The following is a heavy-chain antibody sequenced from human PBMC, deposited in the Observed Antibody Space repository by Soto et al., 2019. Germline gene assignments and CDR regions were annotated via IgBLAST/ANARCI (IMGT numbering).Heavy chain of an antibody. CDR2: ISYDGSNK. CDR3: AKDPRWRQLSMVIGSYFDY. V-gene: IGHV3-30*18. J-gene: IGHJ4*02. CDR1: GFTFSSYG. Sequence: QVQLVESGGGVVQPGRSLRLSCAASGFTFSSYGMHWVRQAPGKGLEWVAVISYDGSNKYYADSVKGRFTISRDNSKNTLYLQMNSLRSADTAVYYCAKDPRWRQLSMVIGSYFDYWGQGTLVTVSS. D-gene: IGHD5-18*01.